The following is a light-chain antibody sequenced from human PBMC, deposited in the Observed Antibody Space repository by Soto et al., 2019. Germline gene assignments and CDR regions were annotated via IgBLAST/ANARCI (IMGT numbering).Light chain of an antibody. V-gene: IGKV3-11*01. CDR2: DTF. CDR1: QSVSNY. J-gene: IGKJ1*01. CDR3: QQRAGWPRT. Sequence: EIVLTQSPATLSLSPGERATLSCRASQSVSNYLTWYQQKPGQAPRLLVYDTFNRANGVPARFTGSGSDTDFTLTISSLEPEDFAVYYCQQRAGWPRTFGQWTKVEIK.